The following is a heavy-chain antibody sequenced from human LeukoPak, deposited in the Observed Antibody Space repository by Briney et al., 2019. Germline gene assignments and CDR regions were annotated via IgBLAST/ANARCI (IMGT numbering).Heavy chain of an antibody. CDR3: ARDYFPGYCGSTSCSNYYYGMDV. CDR1: GFTVSSNY. V-gene: IGHV3-53*01. D-gene: IGHD2-2*01. CDR2: IYSGGST. J-gene: IGHJ6*02. Sequence: GGSLRLSCAASGFTVSSNYMSWVRQAPGKGLEWVSVIYSGGSTYYADSVKGRFTISRDNSKNTLYLQMNSLRAEDTAVYYCARDYFPGYCGSTSCSNYYYGMDVWGQGTTVTVSS.